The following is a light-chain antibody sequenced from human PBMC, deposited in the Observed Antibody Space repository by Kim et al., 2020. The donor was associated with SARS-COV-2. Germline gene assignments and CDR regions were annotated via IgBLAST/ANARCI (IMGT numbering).Light chain of an antibody. J-gene: IGLJ2*01. CDR3: QAWDSSTVV. Sequence: VSPGQTASITCSGDKLGDKYACWYQQKPGQSPVVVIHQDSKRPSGIPERCSGSNSGNTATLTISGTQAMDEADYYCQAWDSSTVVFGGGTQLTVL. CDR2: QDS. V-gene: IGLV3-1*01. CDR1: KLGDKY.